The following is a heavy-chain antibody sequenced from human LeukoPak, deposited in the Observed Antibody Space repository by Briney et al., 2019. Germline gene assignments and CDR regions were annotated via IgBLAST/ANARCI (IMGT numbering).Heavy chain of an antibody. Sequence: SVKVSCKASGDTFSSYAISWVRQAPGQGLEWMGGIIPIFGTANYAQKFQGRVTITADESTSTAYMELSSLRSEDTAVYYCARAPYSYGSPGGTRYYYYYYMDVWGKGTTVTVSS. V-gene: IGHV1-69*13. CDR3: ARAPYSYGSPGGTRYYYYYYMDV. D-gene: IGHD5-18*01. CDR1: GDTFSSYA. CDR2: IIPIFGTA. J-gene: IGHJ6*03.